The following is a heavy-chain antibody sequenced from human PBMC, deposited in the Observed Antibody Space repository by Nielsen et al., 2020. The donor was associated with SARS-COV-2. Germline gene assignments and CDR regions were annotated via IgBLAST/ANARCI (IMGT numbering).Heavy chain of an antibody. V-gene: IGHV4-4*02. CDR1: GGSISSSNW. D-gene: IGHD6-19*01. CDR3: ASRGRYSSGWHYYYYMDV. CDR2: IYHSGST. J-gene: IGHJ6*03. Sequence: LRRTLSLTCAVSGGSISSSNWWSWVRQPPGKGLEWIGEIYHSGSTNYNPSLKSRVTISVDKSKNQFSLKLSSVTAADTAVYYCASRGRYSSGWHYYYYMDVWGKGTTVTVSS.